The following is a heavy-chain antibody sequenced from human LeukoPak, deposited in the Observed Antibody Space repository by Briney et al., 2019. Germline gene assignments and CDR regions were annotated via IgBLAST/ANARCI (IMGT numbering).Heavy chain of an antibody. J-gene: IGHJ6*03. D-gene: IGHD3-22*01. CDR1: GYTFTDYY. CDR2: VDPEDGET. CDR3: ATVGLVSTYYYDSSGYYMDV. V-gene: IGHV1-69-2*01. Sequence: ASVKVSCKVSGYTFTDYYMHWVQQAPGKGLEWMGLVDPEDGETIYAEKFQGRVTMTEDTSTDTAYMELSSLRSEDTAVYYCATVGLVSTYYYDSSGYYMDVWGKGTTVTVSS.